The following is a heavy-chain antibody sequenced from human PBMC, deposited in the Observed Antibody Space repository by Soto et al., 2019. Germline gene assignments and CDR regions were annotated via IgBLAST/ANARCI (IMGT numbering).Heavy chain of an antibody. D-gene: IGHD6-19*01. V-gene: IGHV1-18*01. CDR1: GYSFTNYG. Sequence: QAQLVQSGVEVKKPGASVKVSCKASGYSFTNYGITWVRQAPGQGFEWMGGISAYNGNTNYAQKFQGRVTLTTDASTSTAYLELRSLSSDDTAVYYCARDRGVAPPVAGNTHYYYYMDVWGKGTTVTVSS. CDR3: ARDRGVAPPVAGNTHYYYYMDV. CDR2: ISAYNGNT. J-gene: IGHJ6*03.